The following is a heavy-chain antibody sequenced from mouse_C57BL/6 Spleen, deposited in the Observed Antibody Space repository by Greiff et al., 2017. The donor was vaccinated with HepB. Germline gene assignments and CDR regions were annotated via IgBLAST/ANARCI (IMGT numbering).Heavy chain of an antibody. CDR2: IDPNSGGT. J-gene: IGHJ2*01. V-gene: IGHV1-72*01. CDR3: ARLEGGFDY. Sequence: QLHHPFSYLFKPGASVKLSCTASGYTFTSYWMHWVKQRPGRGLEWIGRIDPNSGGTKYNEKFKSKATLTVDKPSSTAYMQLSSLTSEDSAVYYCARLEGGFDYWGQGTTLTVSS. CDR1: GYTFTSYW.